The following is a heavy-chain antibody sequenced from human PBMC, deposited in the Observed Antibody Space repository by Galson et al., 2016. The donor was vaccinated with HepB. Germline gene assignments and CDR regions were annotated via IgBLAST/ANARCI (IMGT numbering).Heavy chain of an antibody. Sequence: SLRLSCAASGFTFSSYGMHWVRQAPGKGLEWMAVISQDGSNKYYADSVKGRFTISRDTSNNTLYLQMNSLRAEDTAVYYCARVGYNYGSGSYYNGDDWYFDLWGRGTLVIVSS. CDR3: ARVGYNYGSGSYYNGDDWYFDL. CDR1: GFTFSSYG. D-gene: IGHD3-10*01. CDR2: ISQDGSNK. J-gene: IGHJ2*01. V-gene: IGHV3-30*03.